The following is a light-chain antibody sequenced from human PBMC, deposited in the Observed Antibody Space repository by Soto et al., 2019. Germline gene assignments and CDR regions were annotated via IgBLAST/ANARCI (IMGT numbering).Light chain of an antibody. CDR3: PQYGSSPLP. CDR2: GAS. V-gene: IGKV3-20*01. CDR1: QSVSNDF. J-gene: IGKJ4*01. Sequence: EIVMTQSPTTLSVSPGERATLSCRASQSVSNDFLAWYQQKPGQAPRLLIYGASSRATGIPDRFSGSGSGTDFTLTISRLEPEDFAVYYCPQYGSSPLPFGGGTMVAIK.